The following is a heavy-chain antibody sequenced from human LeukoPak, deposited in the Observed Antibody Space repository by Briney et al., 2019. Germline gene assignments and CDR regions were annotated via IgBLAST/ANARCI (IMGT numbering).Heavy chain of an antibody. J-gene: IGHJ4*02. CDR1: GFTFRSYA. D-gene: IGHD2-2*01. V-gene: IGHV3-23*01. Sequence: PGGSLRLSXAASGFTFRSYAMSWVRQAPGKGLEWVSAISGSGGSTYYADSVKGRFTISRDNSKNTLYLQMNSLRAEDTAVYYCAKPQGPYCSSTSCYSGVDYWGQGTLVTVSS. CDR3: AKPQGPYCSSTSCYSGVDY. CDR2: ISGSGGST.